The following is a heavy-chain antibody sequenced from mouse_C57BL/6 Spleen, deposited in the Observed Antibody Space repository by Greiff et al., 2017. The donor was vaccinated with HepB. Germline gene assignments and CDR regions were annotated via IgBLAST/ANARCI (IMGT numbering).Heavy chain of an antibody. CDR2: INPYNGGT. D-gene: IGHD3-2*02. V-gene: IGHV1-19*01. CDR1: GYTFTDYY. CDR3: ARGQLRLPYFDY. J-gene: IGHJ2*01. Sequence: VQLQQSGPVLVKPGASVKMSCKASGYTFTDYYMNWVKQSHGKSLEWIGVINPYNGGTSYNQKFKGKATLTVDKSSSTAYMALNSLTSEDSAVYYCARGQLRLPYFDYWGQGTTLTVSS.